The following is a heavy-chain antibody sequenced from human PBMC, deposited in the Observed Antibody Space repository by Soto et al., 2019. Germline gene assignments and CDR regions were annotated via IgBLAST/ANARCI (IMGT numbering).Heavy chain of an antibody. Sequence: QVQLQESGPGLVKPSGTLSLTCAVSGGSISSVNWWSWVRQPPGKGLEWIGEIYHSGSSNYNPSLKRRVTLSVDKAQNQFSLKLSSVTAADTAVYYCARDLSYSSGHWGQGTLVTVSS. D-gene: IGHD3-10*01. V-gene: IGHV4-4*02. CDR3: ARDLSYSSGH. CDR1: GGSISSVNW. J-gene: IGHJ4*02. CDR2: IYHSGSS.